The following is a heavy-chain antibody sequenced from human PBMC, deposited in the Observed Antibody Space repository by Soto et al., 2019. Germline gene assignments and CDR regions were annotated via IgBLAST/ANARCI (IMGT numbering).Heavy chain of an antibody. D-gene: IGHD3-9*01. CDR3: ARDPPLLYDILGAYYYGMDV. V-gene: IGHV4-39*07. Sequence: SETLSLTCTVSGGSISSSSYYWGWIRQPPGKGLEWIGSIYYSGSTYYNPSLKSRVTISLDTSKIQFSLKLSSVTAADTAVYYCARDPPLLYDILGAYYYGMDVWGQGTTVT. J-gene: IGHJ6*02. CDR1: GGSISSSSYY. CDR2: IYYSGST.